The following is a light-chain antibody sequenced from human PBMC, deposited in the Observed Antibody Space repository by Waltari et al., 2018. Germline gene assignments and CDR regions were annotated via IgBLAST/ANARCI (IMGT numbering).Light chain of an antibody. J-gene: IGKJ2*01. CDR3: HQHYDAPHT. Sequence: DIVMTQSQDSLAVSLGARATINCHSSQIVLYSSNNNNYLAWYQQKAGHPPKLLIYWASTRASGVPDRFSGSGSWTDFTLTISSLQAEDVAVYYCHQHYDAPHTFGQGTKLEIK. CDR2: WAS. V-gene: IGKV4-1*01. CDR1: QIVLYSSNNNNY.